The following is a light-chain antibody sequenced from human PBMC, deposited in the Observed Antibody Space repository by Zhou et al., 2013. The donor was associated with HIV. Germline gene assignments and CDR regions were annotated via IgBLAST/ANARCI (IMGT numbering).Light chain of an antibody. Sequence: DIQMTQSPSTLSASVGDRVSITCRASQSISNWLAWYQQKPGRAPKLLIFKASFLEGGVPSRFSATGSGTEFTLTISSLQPDDFATYYCQQYDIFPPTFTFGPGTKVDSK. CDR2: KAS. J-gene: IGKJ3*01. V-gene: IGKV1-5*03. CDR1: QSISNW. CDR3: QQYDIFPPTFT.